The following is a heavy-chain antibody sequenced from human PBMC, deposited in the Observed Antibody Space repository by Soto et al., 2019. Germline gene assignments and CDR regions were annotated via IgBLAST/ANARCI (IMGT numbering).Heavy chain of an antibody. V-gene: IGHV1-3*01. CDR2: INAGNGNT. J-gene: IGHJ3*02. CDR3: ARPHAGYCSGGSCYAFDI. Sequence: ASVKVSCKASGYTFTSYAMHWLRQAPGQRLEWMGWINAGNGNTKYSQKFQGRVTITRDTSASTAYMELSSLRSEDTAVYYCARPHAGYCSGGSCYAFDIWGQGTMVTVAS. CDR1: GYTFTSYA. D-gene: IGHD2-15*01.